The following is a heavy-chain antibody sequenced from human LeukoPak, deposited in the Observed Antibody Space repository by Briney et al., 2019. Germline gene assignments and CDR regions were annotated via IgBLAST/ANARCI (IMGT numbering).Heavy chain of an antibody. Sequence: ASVKVSCKASGYTFTDYYIHWVRQAPGQGLEWMGWINPNGGGTKYAQKFQGRVTMTRDTSISSIYMELSRLRSDDTAVFYCAREGLAARRGAFDIWGQGTVVSVSS. V-gene: IGHV1-2*02. CDR1: GYTFTDYY. D-gene: IGHD6-6*01. CDR2: INPNGGGT. J-gene: IGHJ3*02. CDR3: AREGLAARRGAFDI.